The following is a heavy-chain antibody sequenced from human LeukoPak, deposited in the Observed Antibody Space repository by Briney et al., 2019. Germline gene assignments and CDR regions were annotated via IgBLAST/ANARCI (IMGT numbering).Heavy chain of an antibody. Sequence: GGSLRLSCAASGFTFSNAWMSWVRQAPGKGLEWVGRIKSRTDGGTTDYAAPVKGRFTISRDDSKNTLYLQMNSLKTEDTAVYYCTTDVWRSHENDYWGQGTLVTVSS. D-gene: IGHD5/OR15-5a*01. CDR2: IKSRTDGGTT. J-gene: IGHJ4*02. V-gene: IGHV3-15*01. CDR3: TTDVWRSHENDY. CDR1: GFTFSNAW.